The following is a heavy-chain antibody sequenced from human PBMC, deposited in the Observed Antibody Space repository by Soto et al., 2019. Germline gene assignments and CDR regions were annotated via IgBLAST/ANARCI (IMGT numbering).Heavy chain of an antibody. J-gene: IGHJ6*02. D-gene: IGHD1-7*01. Sequence: SETLSLTCTVCGGSISSYYWSWIRQPPGKGLEWIGYIYYSGSTNYNPSLKSRVTISVDTSKNQFSLKLSSVTAADTAVYYCARDTGTTDYYYGMDVWGQGTTVT. CDR2: IYYSGST. V-gene: IGHV4-59*01. CDR3: ARDTGTTDYYYGMDV. CDR1: GGSISSYY.